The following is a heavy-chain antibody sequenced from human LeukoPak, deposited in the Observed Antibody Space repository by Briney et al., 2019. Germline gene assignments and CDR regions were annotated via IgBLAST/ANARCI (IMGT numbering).Heavy chain of an antibody. CDR2: IYPGDSDT. CDR1: GYSFITYW. CDR3: ARSRRGKGAVLATIIDALDM. D-gene: IGHD2-8*02. J-gene: IGHJ3*02. Sequence: GESLKISCKASGYSFITYWIGWVRQMPGKGLEWMGTIYPGDSDTRYSPSFQGQVTISADKSITTAYLQWSSLKASDTAMYYCARSRRGKGAVLATIIDALDMWGRGTLVTVSS. V-gene: IGHV5-51*01.